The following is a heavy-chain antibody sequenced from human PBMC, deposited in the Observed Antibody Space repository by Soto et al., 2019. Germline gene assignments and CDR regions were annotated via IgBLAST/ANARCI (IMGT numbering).Heavy chain of an antibody. J-gene: IGHJ4*02. D-gene: IGHD1-7*01. CDR3: ARAVTGTPDY. Sequence: EVQLVESGGGLVQPGGSLRLSCATSGFTISNFWMTWVRQAPGKGLEWVANIKQDGSEKYYVDSVKGRFTISRDNAKNSLYLQMNSLRAEATAVYYCARAVTGTPDYWGQGTLVTVSS. CDR2: IKQDGSEK. V-gene: IGHV3-7*01. CDR1: GFTISNFW.